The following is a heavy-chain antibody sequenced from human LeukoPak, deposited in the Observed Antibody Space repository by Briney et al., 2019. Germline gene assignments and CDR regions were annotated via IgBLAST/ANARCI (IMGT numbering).Heavy chain of an antibody. Sequence: SETLSLTCTVSGYSISSGYYWGWIRQPPGKGLEWIGSIYHSGSTYYNPSLKSRVTISVDTSKNQFSLKLTSVTAADTAVYYCARGYSSSWYLNWFDPWGQGTLVTVSS. CDR2: IYHSGST. V-gene: IGHV4-38-2*02. J-gene: IGHJ5*02. CDR3: ARGYSSSWYLNWFDP. D-gene: IGHD6-13*01. CDR1: GYSISSGYY.